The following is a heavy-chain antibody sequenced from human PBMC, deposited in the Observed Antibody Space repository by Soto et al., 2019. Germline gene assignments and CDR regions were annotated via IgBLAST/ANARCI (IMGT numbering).Heavy chain of an antibody. Sequence: GGSLRLSCATSGFDFGDYALAWVRQGPGRGLEWVAFIRAKPAGGTAEYAASVKDRFTLSRDGSESIAYLQMNSLKVEDTGMYYCSRIGQGASTRSFFEYWGQGTQVHV. D-gene: IGHD1-26*01. V-gene: IGHV3-49*04. CDR1: GFDFGDYA. CDR3: SRIGQGASTRSFFEY. CDR2: IRAKPAGGTA. J-gene: IGHJ4*01.